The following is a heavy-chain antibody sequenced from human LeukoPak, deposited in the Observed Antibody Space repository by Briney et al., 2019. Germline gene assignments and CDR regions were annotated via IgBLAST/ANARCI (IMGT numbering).Heavy chain of an antibody. CDR1: GFTFSSYA. V-gene: IGHV3-23*01. Sequence: GGSLRLSCAASGFTFSSYAMSWVRQAPGKGLEWVSAISGSGGSTYYADSVKGRFTISRDNSKNTLYLQMNSLRAEDTAVYYCARVGSGNSYYYYYMDVWGEGTTVTVSS. J-gene: IGHJ6*03. D-gene: IGHD4-23*01. CDR3: ARVGSGNSYYYYYMDV. CDR2: ISGSGGST.